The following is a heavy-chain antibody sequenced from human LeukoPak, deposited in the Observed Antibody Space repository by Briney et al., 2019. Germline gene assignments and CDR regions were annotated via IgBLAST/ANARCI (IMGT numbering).Heavy chain of an antibody. V-gene: IGHV3-30*04. CDR1: GFTFSTYA. J-gene: IGHJ6*03. D-gene: IGHD2-15*01. CDR3: ARAPNCSGGSCYSPDYYYYYMDV. CDR2: ISYDGSHK. Sequence: GGSLRLSCAASGFTFSTYAMHWVRQAPGKGLEGVAVISYDGSHKFYADSVKGRFTISRDNSKNTLYLQMNSLRAEDTAVYYCARAPNCSGGSCYSPDYYYYYMDVWGKRTTVTISS.